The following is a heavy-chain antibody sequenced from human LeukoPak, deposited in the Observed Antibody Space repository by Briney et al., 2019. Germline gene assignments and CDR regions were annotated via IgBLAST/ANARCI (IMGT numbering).Heavy chain of an antibody. Sequence: PSDTLSLTCTVSGGSISSSSYYWGWIRQPPGKGLEWIASIYYSGTTYYNPSLKSRVSISADTSKNQFSLKLSSVTAADTAVYYCTSRGWIVGLVDYWGQGTLVTVSS. J-gene: IGHJ4*02. CDR1: GGSISSSSYY. D-gene: IGHD3-22*01. V-gene: IGHV4-39*01. CDR3: TSRGWIVGLVDY. CDR2: IYYSGTT.